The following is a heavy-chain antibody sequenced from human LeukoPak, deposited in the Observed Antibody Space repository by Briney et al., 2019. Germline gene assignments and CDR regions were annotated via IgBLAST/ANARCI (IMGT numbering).Heavy chain of an antibody. J-gene: IGHJ4*02. CDR3: AKGHDYGDPFDY. D-gene: IGHD4-17*01. V-gene: IGHV3-23*01. CDR1: GFTFSSYG. Sequence: GGTLRLSCAASGFTFSSYGMSWVRQAPGKGLEWVSAISGSGGSTYYADSVKGRFTISRDNSKNTLYLQMNSLRAEDTAVYYCAKGHDYGDPFDYWGQGTLVTVSS. CDR2: ISGSGGST.